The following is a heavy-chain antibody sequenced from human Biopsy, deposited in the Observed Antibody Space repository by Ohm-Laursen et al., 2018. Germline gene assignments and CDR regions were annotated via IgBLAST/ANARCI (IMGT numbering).Heavy chain of an antibody. V-gene: IGHV1-2*02. J-gene: IGHJ4*02. D-gene: IGHD6-19*01. CDR1: GYTFTDYY. CDR2: ISPKSGGT. Sequence: ASVKVSCKASGYTFTDYYIHWVRQVPGQGLEWMGWISPKSGGTNYAQKFQGNITMTKNTSMSTAYMEMSRLRSDDTAVYYCALQSVAQMKNFDYWGQGTLVTVSS. CDR3: ALQSVAQMKNFDY.